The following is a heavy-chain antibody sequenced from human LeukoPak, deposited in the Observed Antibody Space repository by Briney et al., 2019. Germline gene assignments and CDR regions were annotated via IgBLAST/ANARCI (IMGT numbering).Heavy chain of an antibody. J-gene: IGHJ4*02. V-gene: IGHV1-2*02. CDR2: INPNSGVT. CDR3: ARDVDYYFDS. Sequence: ASVKVSCKASGYTFTGYYMHWVRQAPGQGLEWMGWINPNSGVTNYAQEFQGRVTMTRDTSISTAYMELSSLTSDDTAVCYCARDVDYYFDSWGLGTLVTVSS. D-gene: IGHD2-15*01. CDR1: GYTFTGYY.